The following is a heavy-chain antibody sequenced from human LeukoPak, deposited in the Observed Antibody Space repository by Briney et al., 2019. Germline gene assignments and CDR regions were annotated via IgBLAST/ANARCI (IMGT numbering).Heavy chain of an antibody. Sequence: GGSLRLSCVASGFTFTNYWMNWVRQAPGKGLEWVASIKQDGSQKSYVDSVKGRFTISRDNAKNSLSLQMDGLRAEDTAVYYCARDRDDYDLGRFDSWGQGTLVTV. CDR1: GFTFTNYW. V-gene: IGHV3-7*01. CDR2: IKQDGSQK. D-gene: IGHD3-3*01. CDR3: ARDRDDYDLGRFDS. J-gene: IGHJ4*02.